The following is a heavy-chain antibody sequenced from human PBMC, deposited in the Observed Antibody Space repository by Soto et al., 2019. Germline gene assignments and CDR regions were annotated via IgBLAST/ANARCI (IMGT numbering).Heavy chain of an antibody. CDR1: GGSISSGDYY. J-gene: IGHJ5*02. CDR2: IYYSGIA. V-gene: IGHV4-30-4*01. Sequence: QVQLQESGPGLVKPSQTLSLTCTVSGGSISSGDYYWSWIRQPPGKGLEWIGHIYYSGIAYYTPSLKSRVIISIDTPKNQFSLKLSSVTAADTAVYYCARDLNDYPNVFDPWGQGTLVTVSS. CDR3: ARDLNDYPNVFDP. D-gene: IGHD4-17*01.